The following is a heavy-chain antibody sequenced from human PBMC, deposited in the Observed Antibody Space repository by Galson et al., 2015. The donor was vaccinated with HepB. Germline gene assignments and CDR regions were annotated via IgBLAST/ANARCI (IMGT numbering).Heavy chain of an antibody. CDR3: ARDIGSGSASSLDY. CDR1: GFTFSSYA. J-gene: IGHJ4*02. D-gene: IGHD6-19*01. V-gene: IGHV3-30-3*01. Sequence: SLRLSCAASGFTFSSYAMHWVRQAPGKGLEWVAVISYDGSNKYYADSVKGRFTISRDNSKNTLYLQMNSLRAEDTAVYYCARDIGSGSASSLDYWGQGTLVTVSS. CDR2: ISYDGSNK.